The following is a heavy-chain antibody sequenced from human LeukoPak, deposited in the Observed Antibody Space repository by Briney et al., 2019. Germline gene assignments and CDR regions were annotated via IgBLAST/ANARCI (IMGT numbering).Heavy chain of an antibody. Sequence: GGSLRLSCAASGFTFSNYILSWVRQTPGKGLEWVSTISASGHSTYYTDSVKGRFTISRDNSNSTLFLQMGSLSAEDTAIYYCATDVYGDYSRWFDPWGQETLVTVSS. CDR3: ATDVYGDYSRWFDP. D-gene: IGHD4-17*01. CDR1: GFTFSNYI. V-gene: IGHV3-23*01. CDR2: ISASGHST. J-gene: IGHJ5*02.